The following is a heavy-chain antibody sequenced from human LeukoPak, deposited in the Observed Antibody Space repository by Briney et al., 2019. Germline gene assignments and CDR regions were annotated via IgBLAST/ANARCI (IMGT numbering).Heavy chain of an antibody. CDR2: IYYSGST. CDR1: GGSISTYY. J-gene: IGHJ4*02. V-gene: IGHV4-59*01. Sequence: PSETLSLTCTVPGGSISTYYWNWIRQPPGKGLEWIGYIYYSGSTNYNPSLKSRVTISVDTSKNQFSLKLSSVTAVDTAVYYCASLTGTRKAFDYWGQGTLVTVSS. D-gene: IGHD1-7*01. CDR3: ASLTGTRKAFDY.